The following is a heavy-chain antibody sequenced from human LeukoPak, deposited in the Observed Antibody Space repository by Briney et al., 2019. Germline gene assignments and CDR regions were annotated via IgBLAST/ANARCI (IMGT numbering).Heavy chain of an antibody. Sequence: SVRVSCKASGGTFSTYYAISWVRQAPGQGLEWMGRIIPIVGTANYAQKFQGRVTMTADKSTGTVYMELSSLRSGDTAVYYCARGQQHPLHWGQGTLVTVSS. V-gene: IGHV1-69*04. CDR3: ARGQQHPLH. D-gene: IGHD6-13*01. CDR1: GGTFSTYYA. J-gene: IGHJ4*02. CDR2: IIPIVGTA.